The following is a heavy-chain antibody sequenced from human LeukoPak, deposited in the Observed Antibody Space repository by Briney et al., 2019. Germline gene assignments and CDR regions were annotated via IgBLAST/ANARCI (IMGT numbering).Heavy chain of an antibody. Sequence: ASVKVSCKASGYTFTSYGISWVRQAPGQGLEWMGWISAYNGNTNYAQKLQGRITMTTDTSTSTAYMELRSLRSDDTAVYYCARDYSAASHFWSGYRRPYFDYWGQGALVTVSS. CDR3: ARDYSAASHFWSGYRRPYFDY. J-gene: IGHJ4*02. V-gene: IGHV1-18*01. D-gene: IGHD3-3*02. CDR2: ISAYNGNT. CDR1: GYTFTSYG.